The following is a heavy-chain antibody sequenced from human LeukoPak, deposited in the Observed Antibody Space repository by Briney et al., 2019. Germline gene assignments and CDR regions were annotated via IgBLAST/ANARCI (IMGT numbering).Heavy chain of an antibody. Sequence: SETLSLTCTVSGGSISSHYWRWLRQPPGKGLEWIGHIYYTGNTNYSPSLMTRVTISVDTSKNHFSLKLNSVTAADTAVYYCARCYNSGSSYPFYFDFWGQGTLVTVSS. D-gene: IGHD3-10*01. V-gene: IGHV4-59*11. J-gene: IGHJ4*02. CDR2: IYYTGNT. CDR3: ARCYNSGSSYPFYFDF. CDR1: GGSISSHY.